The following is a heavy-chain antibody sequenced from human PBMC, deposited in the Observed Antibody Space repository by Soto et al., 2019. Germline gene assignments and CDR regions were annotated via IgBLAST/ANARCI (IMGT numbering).Heavy chain of an antibody. Sequence: QVQLVQSGAEVKKPGSSVKVSCKASGGTFSSYTISWVRQAPGQGLEWMGRIIPILGIANYAQKFQGRVTITADKSTSTAYMELSSLRSEDTAVYYCARDQVGYRGGRRWNWFDPWGQVTLVTVSS. D-gene: IGHD1-26*01. CDR2: IIPILGIA. CDR1: GGTFSSYT. CDR3: ARDQVGYRGGRRWNWFDP. V-gene: IGHV1-69*08. J-gene: IGHJ5*02.